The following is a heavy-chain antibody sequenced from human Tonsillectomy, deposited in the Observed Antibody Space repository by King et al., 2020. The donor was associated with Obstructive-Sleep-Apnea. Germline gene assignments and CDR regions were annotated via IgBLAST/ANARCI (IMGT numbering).Heavy chain of an antibody. CDR2: ISNTGST. CDR1: GGSLSGFH. CDR3: ARSLHPSGSFYPNFDY. V-gene: IGHV4-4*08. Sequence: VQLQESGPGLVKPSETLSLTCTVSGGSLSGFHWTWIRQPPGKGLEWIGLISNTGSTSYSPSLKSRVTISVDTSKNPFSLRLSSLTAADTAVYFCARSLHPSGSFYPNFDYWGQGTLVTVSS. D-gene: IGHD3-10*01. J-gene: IGHJ4*02.